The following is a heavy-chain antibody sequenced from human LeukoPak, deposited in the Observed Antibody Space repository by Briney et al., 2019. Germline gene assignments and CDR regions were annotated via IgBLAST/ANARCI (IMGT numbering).Heavy chain of an antibody. J-gene: IGHJ4*02. D-gene: IGHD2-2*01. V-gene: IGHV3-11*04. CDR1: GITFSYYY. CDR2: ISSSGRTI. CDR3: ARADCSSSSCYELDY. Sequence: GALVLSWAGSGITFSYYYMSLIPQAPGKGVELVSYISSSGRTIYYADGVKGRFTISRDNAKNSLYLQMNSPRAEDTAVYYCARADCSSSSCYELDYWGQGTLVTVSS.